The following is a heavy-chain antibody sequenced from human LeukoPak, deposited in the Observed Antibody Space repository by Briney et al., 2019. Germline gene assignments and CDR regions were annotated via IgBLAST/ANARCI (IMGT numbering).Heavy chain of an antibody. V-gene: IGHV3-21*01. J-gene: IGHJ4*02. Sequence: KPGGFLRLSCAASGFTFSSYGMHWVRQAPGKGLEWVSSISSSGNYIYDVDSVKGRFTISRDNAKNSLYLQMNSLRAEDTAVYYCARVLSRGYSDYDYGVERTGFDYWGRGTLVTVSS. CDR1: GFTFSSYG. D-gene: IGHD5-12*01. CDR2: ISSSGNYI. CDR3: ARVLSRGYSDYDYGVERTGFDY.